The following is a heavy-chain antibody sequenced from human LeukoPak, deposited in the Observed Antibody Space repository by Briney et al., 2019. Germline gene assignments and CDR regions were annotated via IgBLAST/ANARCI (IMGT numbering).Heavy chain of an antibody. CDR1: GGSVSSSNYY. Sequence: PSETLSLTCTVSGGSVSSSNYYWDWIRQPPGKGLEWIGSIYYSGSTYYNPSLQSRVTISVDTSKNQFSLKLSSVTAADTAVYYCASGTGYSSSWPYPPRRLYDYWGQGTLVTVSS. CDR3: ASGTGYSSSWPYPPRRLYDY. V-gene: IGHV4-39*07. D-gene: IGHD6-13*01. CDR2: IYYSGST. J-gene: IGHJ4*02.